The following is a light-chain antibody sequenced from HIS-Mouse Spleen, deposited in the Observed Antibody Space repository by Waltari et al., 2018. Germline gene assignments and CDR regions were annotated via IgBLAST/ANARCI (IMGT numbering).Light chain of an antibody. CDR2: KDS. J-gene: IGLJ3*02. CDR1: ALPKQY. V-gene: IGLV3-25*03. Sequence: SYELTQPPSVSVSPGQTARITCSGDALPKQYAYWYQQKPGQAPVLVIYKDSERPSGIPERFSGSSSCTTVTLTISGVQAEDEADYYCQSADSSGTWVFGGGTKLTVL. CDR3: QSADSSGTWV.